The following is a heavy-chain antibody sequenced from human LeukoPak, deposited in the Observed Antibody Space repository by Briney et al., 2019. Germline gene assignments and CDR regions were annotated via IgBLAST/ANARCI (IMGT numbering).Heavy chain of an antibody. V-gene: IGHV4-30-4*01. Sequence: PSQTLSLTCTVSGASLSSGDYCWQWIRQPPGKGLEWIGYIYYSGSTNYNPSLKSRVTISVDTSKNQFSLKLSSVTAADTAVYYCARVISGSYSPLDYWGQGTLVTVSS. CDR1: GASLSSGDYC. J-gene: IGHJ4*02. D-gene: IGHD3-10*01. CDR3: ARVISGSYSPLDY. CDR2: IYYSGST.